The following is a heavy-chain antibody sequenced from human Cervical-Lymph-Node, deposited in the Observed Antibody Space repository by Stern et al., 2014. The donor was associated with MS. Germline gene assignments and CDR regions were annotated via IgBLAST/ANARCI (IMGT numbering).Heavy chain of an antibody. CDR1: GYTFTGYY. V-gene: IGHV1-2*02. CDR3: ARGGMGYCSSTNCYTDFDY. CDR2: INPNSGGT. Sequence: QVQLMQSGAEVKKPGASVKVSCKASGYTFTGYYIHWVRQAPGQGLEWMGWINPNSGGTNYAQKFQGRVTLSRDTSISTAYMELSRLRSDDTAVYFCARGGMGYCSSTNCYTDFDYWGQGTLVTVSS. D-gene: IGHD2-2*02. J-gene: IGHJ4*02.